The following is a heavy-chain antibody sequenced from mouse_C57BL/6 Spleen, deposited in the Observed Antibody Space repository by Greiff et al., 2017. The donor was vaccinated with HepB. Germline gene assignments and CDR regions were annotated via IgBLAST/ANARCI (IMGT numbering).Heavy chain of an antibody. J-gene: IGHJ2*01. CDR1: GYTFTSYW. CDR3: ARYYYGSSYVFDY. V-gene: IGHV1-7*01. CDR2: INPSSGYT. Sequence: QVQLKQSGAELAKPGASVKLSCKASGYTFTSYWMHWVKQRPGQGLEWIGYINPSSGYTKYNQKFKDKATLTADKSSSTAYMQLSSLTYEASAVYYCARYYYGSSYVFDYWGQGTTLTVSS. D-gene: IGHD1-1*01.